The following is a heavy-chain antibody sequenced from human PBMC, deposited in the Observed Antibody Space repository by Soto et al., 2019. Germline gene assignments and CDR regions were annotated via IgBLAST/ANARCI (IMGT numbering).Heavy chain of an antibody. J-gene: IGHJ5*02. Sequence: EAQLLASGGGLVQPGGSLRLSCSASGFIFNNYAMSWVRQAPGKGLEWVSGITGYGATTYYAESVKGRFTISRDNSKNTLYLQMSTLTAEDTAVYYCARDPLLYDSDWYPNWFGPWGQGTLVTVSS. CDR3: ARDPLLYDSDWYPNWFGP. CDR1: GFIFNNYA. D-gene: IGHD6-19*01. V-gene: IGHV3-23*01. CDR2: ITGYGATT.